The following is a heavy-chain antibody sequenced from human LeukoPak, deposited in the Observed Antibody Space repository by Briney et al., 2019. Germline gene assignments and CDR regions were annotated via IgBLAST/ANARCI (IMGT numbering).Heavy chain of an antibody. CDR2: TYYSGGT. CDR3: ARTGYCSSKYCDYYGMDV. V-gene: IGHV4-59*01. CDR1: GDSISNYY. J-gene: IGHJ6*02. Sequence: NTSETLSLTCTISGDSISNYYWSWIRQPPGRGLEWIGYTYYSGGTDYNPSLKSRVSISVDTSKTHFSLKLTSVTAADTAVYYCARTGYCSSKYCDYYGMDVWGQGTTVIVSS. D-gene: IGHD6-13*01.